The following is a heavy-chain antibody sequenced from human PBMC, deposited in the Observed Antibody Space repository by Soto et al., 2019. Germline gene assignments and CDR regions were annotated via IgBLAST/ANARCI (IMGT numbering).Heavy chain of an antibody. CDR3: ASLTLASHYYYMDV. D-gene: IGHD7-27*01. CDR2: IYYSGSP. V-gene: IGHV4-59*08. J-gene: IGHJ6*03. CDR1: GGVISSCY. Sequence: LSLTVALGGGVISSCYWSWIRQPPGKGLEWIGYIYYSGSPNSNPPLKSRVTISVDTSKNQFSLKLSSVTAADTAVYHCASLTLASHYYYMDVWGKGTTVTVSS.